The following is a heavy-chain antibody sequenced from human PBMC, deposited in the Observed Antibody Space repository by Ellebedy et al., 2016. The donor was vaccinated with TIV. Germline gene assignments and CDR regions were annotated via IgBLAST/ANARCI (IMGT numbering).Heavy chain of an antibody. CDR1: GYIVTNHA. CDR3: ARTGIWGNAFDI. D-gene: IGHD7-27*01. V-gene: IGHV7-4-1*02. Sequence: AASVKVSCKASGYIVTNHAIHWVRQAPGQGLEWMGWINTNSGNPTYAQAFTGRIVFSLDTSVSTAYLQISSLRAEDSAVYYCARTGIWGNAFDIWGQGTMVTVSS. J-gene: IGHJ3*02. CDR2: INTNSGNP.